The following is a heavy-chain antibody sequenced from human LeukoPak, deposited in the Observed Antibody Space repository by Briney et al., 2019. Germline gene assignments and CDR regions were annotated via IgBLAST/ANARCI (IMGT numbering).Heavy chain of an antibody. Sequence: SETLSLTCTVSGGSISSYYWSWIRQPPGKGLEWIGYIYYSGCTNYNPSLKSRVTISVGTSKNQFSLKLSSVTAADTAVYYCARGKAGHNYWGQGTLVTVSS. CDR3: ARGKAGHNY. CDR1: GGSISSYY. J-gene: IGHJ4*02. V-gene: IGHV4-59*08. CDR2: IYYSGCT. D-gene: IGHD6-13*01.